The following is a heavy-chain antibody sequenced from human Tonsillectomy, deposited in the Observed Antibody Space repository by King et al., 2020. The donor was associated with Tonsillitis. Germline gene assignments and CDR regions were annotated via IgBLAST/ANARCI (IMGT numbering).Heavy chain of an antibody. CDR3: ARECSGWHGYYFDY. Sequence: QLQESGPGLVKPSESLYLTCGVSGYSISSGYYWGWIRQPPGKGLEWIGGIYHSGSTYYNPSLKSRVTISADTSKKQFSLKVSSVTAADTAVYYCARECSGWHGYYFDYWGQGTLVTVSS. CDR1: GYSISSGYY. D-gene: IGHD6-19*01. J-gene: IGHJ4*02. V-gene: IGHV4-38-2*02. CDR2: IYHSGST.